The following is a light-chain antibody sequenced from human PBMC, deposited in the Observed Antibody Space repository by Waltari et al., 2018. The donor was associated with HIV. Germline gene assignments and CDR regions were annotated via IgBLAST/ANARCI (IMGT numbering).Light chain of an antibody. CDR2: DVT. J-gene: IGLJ2*01. V-gene: IGLV2-14*03. Sequence: QSALTQPASVSGSPGQSITLSCTGTSNDVGGYNYVSWYQQHPGKAPKLMIYDVTTRPSGVSERCSGSKSGNTASLTIAGLQAEDEADYYCSSYTKTLYVIFGGGTKLTVL. CDR1: SNDVGGYNY. CDR3: SSYTKTLYVI.